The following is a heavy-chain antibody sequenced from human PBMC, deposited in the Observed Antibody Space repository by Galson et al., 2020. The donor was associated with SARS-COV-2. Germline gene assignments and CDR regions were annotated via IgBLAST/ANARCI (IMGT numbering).Heavy chain of an antibody. V-gene: IGHV3-30*18. CDR1: GFTFSSYG. CDR2: ISYDGTHR. Sequence: GESLKISCAASGFTFSSYGMHWVRQAPGKGLEWVAVISYDGTHRYYVDSVKGRFTISRDNSGNTLYLQMNSLRAEDTAVYYCAKDYRIYYDNSGDAYFDYWGQGILVTVSS. D-gene: IGHD3-22*01. J-gene: IGHJ4*02. CDR3: AKDYRIYYDNSGDAYFDY.